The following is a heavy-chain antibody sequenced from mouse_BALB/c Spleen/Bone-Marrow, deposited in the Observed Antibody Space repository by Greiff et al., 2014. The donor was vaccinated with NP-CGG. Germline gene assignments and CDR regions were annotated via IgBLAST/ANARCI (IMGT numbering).Heavy chain of an antibody. J-gene: IGHJ3*01. CDR2: INPSSGYT. Sequence: VQLQQSGAELARPGASVKXSCKASGYTFTSYTMHWVQQRPGQGLEWIGYINPSSGYTNYNQKFKDKATLTADKSSSTAYMQLSSPTSEDSAVYYCARRFAYWGQGTLVTVSA. V-gene: IGHV1-4*01. CDR1: GYTFTSYT. CDR3: ARRFAY.